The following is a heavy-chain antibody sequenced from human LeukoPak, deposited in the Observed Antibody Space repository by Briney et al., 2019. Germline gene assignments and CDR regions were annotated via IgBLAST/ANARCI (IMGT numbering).Heavy chain of an antibody. Sequence: PSETLSLTCTVSGGSISSYYWSSIRQPPGKGLEWIGYIYYSGSTNYNPSLKSRVTISVDTSKNQFSLKLSSVTAADTAVYYCARVGSSSWYYFDYWGQGTLVTVSS. CDR1: GGSISSYY. CDR2: IYYSGST. V-gene: IGHV4-59*01. J-gene: IGHJ4*02. CDR3: ARVGSSSWYYFDY. D-gene: IGHD6-13*01.